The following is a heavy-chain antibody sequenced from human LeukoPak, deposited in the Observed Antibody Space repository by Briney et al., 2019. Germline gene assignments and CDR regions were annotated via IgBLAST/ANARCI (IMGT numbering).Heavy chain of an antibody. V-gene: IGHV3-43D*03. Sequence: GGSLRLSCAASGLAFADYAMHWVRQAPGKGLEWVSFITWDGGSIYYADSVKGRFTISRDNSKDTLYLQMNSLGAEDTALYYCAKDRPFPYGMDVWGQGTTVTVSS. CDR1: GLAFADYA. CDR2: ITWDGGSI. J-gene: IGHJ6*02. CDR3: AKDRPFPYGMDV.